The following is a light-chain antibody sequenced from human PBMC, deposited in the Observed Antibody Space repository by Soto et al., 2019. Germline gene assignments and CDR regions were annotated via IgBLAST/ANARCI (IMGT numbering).Light chain of an antibody. Sequence: DIQMTQSPSFLSGSVEESVIITCRASQSISSYLNWYQQKPGKAPSLLIYDGSTLATGVPPRFSGGGFGTEFTLNISSVQPDDSALYYCQHYNTYSKAFGPGTKVDIK. J-gene: IGKJ3*01. V-gene: IGKV1-5*01. CDR1: QSISSY. CDR2: DGS. CDR3: QHYNTYSKA.